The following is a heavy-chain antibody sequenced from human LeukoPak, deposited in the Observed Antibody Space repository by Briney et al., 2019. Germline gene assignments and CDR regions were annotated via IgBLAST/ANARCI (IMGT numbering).Heavy chain of an antibody. CDR3: ASWGRNVLLWFGEKGMDV. CDR2: IYSGGST. Sequence: GGSLRLSCAASGFTVSSNYMSWVRQAPGKGLEWVSVIYSGGSTYYADSVKGRFTISRDNSKNTLYLQMNSLRAEDTAVYYCASWGRNVLLWFGEKGMDVWGQGTTVTVSS. D-gene: IGHD3-10*01. V-gene: IGHV3-66*01. CDR1: GFTVSSNY. J-gene: IGHJ6*02.